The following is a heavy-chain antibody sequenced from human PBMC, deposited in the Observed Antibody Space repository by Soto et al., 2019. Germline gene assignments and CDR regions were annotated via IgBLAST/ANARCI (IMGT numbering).Heavy chain of an antibody. CDR1: GFTFSSYA. CDR2: ISYDGSNK. Sequence: QVQLVESGGGVVQPGRSLRLSCAASGFTFSSYAMHWVRQAPGKGLEWVAVISYDGSNKYYADSVKGRFTISRDNSKNTLYLQMNSLRAEDTAVYYGARGGGGYTAFPVDCWGQGTLVTVSS. D-gene: IGHD6-13*01. CDR3: ARGGGGYTAFPVDC. V-gene: IGHV3-30-3*01. J-gene: IGHJ4*02.